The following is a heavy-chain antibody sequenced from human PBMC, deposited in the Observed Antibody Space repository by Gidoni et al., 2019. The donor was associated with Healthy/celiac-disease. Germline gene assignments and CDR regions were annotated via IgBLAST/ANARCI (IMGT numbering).Heavy chain of an antibody. D-gene: IGHD2-2*01. Sequence: QVQLQQWGAVLFQPSETLSLTCSVYGVSFSGYYWSWIRQPPGKGLEWIGEINHSGSTNYNQSIKRRVTISVDTSKNQFSLKLRSVTAADTAVYYCARGYIVVVPAAMGNWFDPWGQGTLVTVSS. CDR2: INHSGST. CDR1: GVSFSGYY. CDR3: ARGYIVVVPAAMGNWFDP. V-gene: IGHV4-34*01. J-gene: IGHJ5*02.